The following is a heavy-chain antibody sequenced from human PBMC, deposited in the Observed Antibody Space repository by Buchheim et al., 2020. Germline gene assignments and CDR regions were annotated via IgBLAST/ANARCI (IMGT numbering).Heavy chain of an antibody. D-gene: IGHD3-3*01. V-gene: IGHV3-30*03. CDR1: GFTFSSYG. Sequence: QVQLVESGGGVVQPGRSLRLSCAASGFTFSSYGMHWVRQAPGKGLEWVAVISYDGSNKYYADSVKGRFTISRDNSKNTLYLQMNSLRAEDTAVYYCAREIRYYDFWSGYSNYYYYGMDVWGQGTT. J-gene: IGHJ6*02. CDR2: ISYDGSNK. CDR3: AREIRYYDFWSGYSNYYYYGMDV.